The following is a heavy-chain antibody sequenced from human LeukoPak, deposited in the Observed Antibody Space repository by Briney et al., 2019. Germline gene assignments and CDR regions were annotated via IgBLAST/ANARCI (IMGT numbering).Heavy chain of an antibody. CDR3: ARVKDPGGYYYYYYMDV. V-gene: IGHV4-59*12. D-gene: IGHD3-16*01. J-gene: IGHJ6*03. CDR2: TYYSGSA. CDR1: GVSISTYY. Sequence: SETLSLTCSFSGVSISTYYWNWIRQPPGKGLEWIGYTYYSGSASYNPSLKSRVTMSVDRSKNQFSLKLSSVTAADMAMYYCARVKDPGGYYYYYYMDVWGKGTTVTVSS.